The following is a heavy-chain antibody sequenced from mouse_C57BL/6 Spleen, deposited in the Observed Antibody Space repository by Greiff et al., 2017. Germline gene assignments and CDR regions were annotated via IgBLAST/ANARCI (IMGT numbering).Heavy chain of an antibody. Sequence: VQLQQSGAELARPGASVKLSCKASGYTFTSYGISWVKQRPGQGLEWIGEIYPRSGNTYYNEKFKGKATLTADKSSSTAYMELRSLTSEDSAVYFCARGGFYYGSSPYWYFDVWGTGTTVTVSS. CDR1: GYTFTSYG. CDR2: IYPRSGNT. V-gene: IGHV1-81*01. CDR3: ARGGFYYGSSPYWYFDV. D-gene: IGHD1-1*01. J-gene: IGHJ1*03.